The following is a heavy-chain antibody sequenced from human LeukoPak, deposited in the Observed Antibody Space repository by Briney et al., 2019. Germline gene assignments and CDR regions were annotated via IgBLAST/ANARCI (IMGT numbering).Heavy chain of an antibody. CDR3: ARGYGDYIDY. D-gene: IGHD4-17*01. V-gene: IGHV3-48*01. CDR2: ISSSSSTI. J-gene: IGHJ4*02. CDR1: GFTFSSYS. Sequence: GGSLRLSCAASGFTFSSYSMNWVRQAPGKGLEWVSYISSSSSTIYYADSVKGRFTISRDNAKNSLYLQMNSLRAEDTALYYCARGYGDYIDYWGQGTLVTVSS.